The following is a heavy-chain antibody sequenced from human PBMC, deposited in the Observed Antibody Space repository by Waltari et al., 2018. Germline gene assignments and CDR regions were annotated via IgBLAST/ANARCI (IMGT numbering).Heavy chain of an antibody. Sequence: QLQLQESGPGLVKPSETLSLTCTVSGGSISSSSYYWGWIRQPPGKGLEWIGSIYYSGSNYYNPSLKSRVTISVDTSKNQFSLKLSSVTAADTAVYYCARGLRFLEWLSPYYYYYYMDVWGKGTTVTISS. CDR3: ARGLRFLEWLSPYYYYYYMDV. V-gene: IGHV4-39*07. J-gene: IGHJ6*03. D-gene: IGHD3-3*01. CDR1: GGSISSSSYY. CDR2: IYYSGSN.